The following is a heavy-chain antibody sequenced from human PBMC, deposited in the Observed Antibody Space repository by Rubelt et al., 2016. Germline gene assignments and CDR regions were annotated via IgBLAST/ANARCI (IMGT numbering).Heavy chain of an antibody. J-gene: IGHJ3*02. V-gene: IGHV4-39*01. CDR3: AGRNGYSKGWDRIRGAFDI. Sequence: QLQLQESGPRLVKPSETLSLTCTVSGGSISSSSYYWGWIRQPPGKGLEWIGSIYYSGSTYYNPSLKSRVTISVDTSKDQFPLELGSVTAADTAGDYWAGRNGYSKGWDRIRGAFDIWGQGTMVTVSS. CDR1: GGSISSSSYY. CDR2: IYYSGST. D-gene: IGHD6-19*01.